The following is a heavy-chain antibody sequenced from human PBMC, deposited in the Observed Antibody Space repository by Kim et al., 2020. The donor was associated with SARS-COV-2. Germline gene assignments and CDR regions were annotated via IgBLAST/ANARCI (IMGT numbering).Heavy chain of an antibody. Sequence: ASVKVSCKASGYSSTAYGISWVRQAPGKGLEWMGWISGYNGNTDYAQNLQGRVTMTTDTSTSTAYMELRSLKADDTAVYYCARDLDPYYNFWSGYFDLWGQGTLVTVSS. CDR2: ISGYNGNT. CDR1: GYSSTAYG. D-gene: IGHD3-3*01. CDR3: ARDLDPYYNFWSGYFDL. J-gene: IGHJ4*02. V-gene: IGHV1-18*01.